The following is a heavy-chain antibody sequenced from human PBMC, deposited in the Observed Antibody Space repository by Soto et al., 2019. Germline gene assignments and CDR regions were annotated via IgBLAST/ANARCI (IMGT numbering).Heavy chain of an antibody. J-gene: IGHJ5*02. D-gene: IGHD2-2*01. CDR3: ARERSHCSSTSCYPTARWFDP. CDR2: IYYSGST. V-gene: IGHV4-30-4*01. CDR1: GGSISSGDYY. Sequence: SETLSLTCTVSGGSISSGDYYWSWIRQPRGKGLEWIGYIYYSGSTYYNPSLKSRVTISVDTSKNQFSLKLSSVTAADTAVYYCARERSHCSSTSCYPTARWFDPWGQGTLVTVSS.